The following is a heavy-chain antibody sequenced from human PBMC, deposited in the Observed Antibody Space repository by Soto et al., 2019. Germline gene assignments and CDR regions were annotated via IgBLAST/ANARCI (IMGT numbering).Heavy chain of an antibody. CDR2: IYSGGST. CDR3: ARDPGTWNDDAFDI. CDR1: GFTVSSNY. D-gene: IGHD1-1*01. V-gene: IGHV3-53*04. Sequence: EVQLVESGGGLVQPGGSLRLSCAASGFTVSSNYMSWVRQAPGKGLEWVSVIYSGGSTYYADSVKGRFTISRHNSKNTLYLQMNSLRAEDTAVYYCARDPGTWNDDAFDIWGQGTMVTVSS. J-gene: IGHJ3*02.